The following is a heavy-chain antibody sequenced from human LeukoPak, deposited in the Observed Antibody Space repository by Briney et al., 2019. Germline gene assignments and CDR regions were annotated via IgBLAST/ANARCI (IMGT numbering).Heavy chain of an antibody. CDR2: IKQDETEK. CDR3: TVFGDSNH. J-gene: IGHJ5*02. CDR1: GFTFSNFW. V-gene: IGHV3-7*03. D-gene: IGHD4-17*01. Sequence: PGGSLRLSCTASGFTFSNFWMGWVRQAPGKGLEWVANIKQDETEKFYLGSVKGRFTISRDNAKNSLYLQMNSLRVEDTAVYYCTVFGDSNHWGQGTLVTVSS.